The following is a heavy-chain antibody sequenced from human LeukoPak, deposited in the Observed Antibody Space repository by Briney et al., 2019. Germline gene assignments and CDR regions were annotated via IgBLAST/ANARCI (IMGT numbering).Heavy chain of an antibody. Sequence: PGGSLRLSCATSGLTFSSYAMTWVRQAPGKGLEWVSGISGSGGSIDYADSVKGRFTISRDNSKNTLYLQMNSLRAEDTAVYYCAKVGKQWLVRDLWGQGTLVTVSS. J-gene: IGHJ4*02. CDR1: GLTFSSYA. CDR3: AKVGKQWLVRDL. CDR2: ISGSGGSI. V-gene: IGHV3-23*01. D-gene: IGHD6-19*01.